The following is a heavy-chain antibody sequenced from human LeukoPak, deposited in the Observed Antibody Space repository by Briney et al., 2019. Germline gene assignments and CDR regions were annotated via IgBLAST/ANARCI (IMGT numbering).Heavy chain of an antibody. CDR1: GGSISSSSYY. CDR2: IYYSGST. V-gene: IGHV4-39*01. J-gene: IGHJ4*02. D-gene: IGHD6-13*01. CDR3: ATSTGSSNLGY. Sequence: SETLSLTCTVSGGSISSSSYYWGWIRQPPGTGLEWIGSIYYSGSTSYNPSLKSRVTISVDTSKNLFSLKLRFVTAADMAMYYCATSTGSSNLGYWGQGTLVTVSS.